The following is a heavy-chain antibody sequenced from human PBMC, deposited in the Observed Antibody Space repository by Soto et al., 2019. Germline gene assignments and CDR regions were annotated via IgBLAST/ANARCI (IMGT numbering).Heavy chain of an antibody. Sequence: GGSLRLSCAASGFTFSGSAMHWVRQASGKGLEWVGRIRSKANSYATAYAASVKGRFTISRDDPKNTAYLQMNSLKTEDTAVYYCTSYGGNLFDYWGQGTLVTVSS. CDR3: TSYGGNLFDY. CDR2: IRSKANSYAT. V-gene: IGHV3-73*01. CDR1: GFTFSGSA. J-gene: IGHJ4*02. D-gene: IGHD4-17*01.